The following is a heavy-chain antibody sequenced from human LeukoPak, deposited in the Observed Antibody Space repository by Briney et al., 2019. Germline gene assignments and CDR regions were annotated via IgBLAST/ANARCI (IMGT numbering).Heavy chain of an antibody. J-gene: IGHJ4*02. CDR2: IYNSGST. Sequence: SETLSLTCTVSDGSISSGNYYWNWIRQPAGKGLEWIGRIYNSGSTSYNPSLKSRVTISVDTSKNQFSLKLSSVTAADTAVYYCARGVVIAPQTFDYWGQGTLVTVSS. D-gene: IGHD2-21*01. CDR3: ARGVVIAPQTFDY. CDR1: DGSISSGNYY. V-gene: IGHV4-61*10.